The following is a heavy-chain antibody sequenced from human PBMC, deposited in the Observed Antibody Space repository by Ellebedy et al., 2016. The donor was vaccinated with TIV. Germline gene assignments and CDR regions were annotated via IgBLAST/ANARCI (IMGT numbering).Heavy chain of an antibody. D-gene: IGHD6-13*01. CDR1: GYNFTAYY. J-gene: IGHJ6*02. CDR3: ARVIRGSSGMDV. CDR2: INPDSGGT. Sequence: ASVKVSCKASGYNFTAYYIHWVRQAPGQGLEWMGWINPDSGGTNFAQKFQGRVTMTRDTSVNTAYMDLSRLESDDTAVYYCARVIRGSSGMDVWGQGTTVTVS. V-gene: IGHV1-2*02.